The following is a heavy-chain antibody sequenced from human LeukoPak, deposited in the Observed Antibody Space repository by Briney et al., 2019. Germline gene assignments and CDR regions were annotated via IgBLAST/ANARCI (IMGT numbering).Heavy chain of an antibody. D-gene: IGHD3-16*02. V-gene: IGHV4-30-4*08. Sequence: SETLSLTCTVSGGSISSGDYYWSWIRQPPGKGLEWIGYIYYSGSTYYNPSLKSRVTISVDTSKNQFSLKLSSVTAADTAVYYCARQRNGHDYVWGSYRLDYFDYWGQGTLVTVSS. J-gene: IGHJ4*02. CDR1: GGSISSGDYY. CDR3: ARQRNGHDYVWGSYRLDYFDY. CDR2: IYYSGST.